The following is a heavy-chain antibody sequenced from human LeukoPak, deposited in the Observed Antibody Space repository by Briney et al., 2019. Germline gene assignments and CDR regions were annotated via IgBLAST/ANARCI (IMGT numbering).Heavy chain of an antibody. V-gene: IGHV1-69*13. CDR2: IIPIFGTP. J-gene: IGHJ4*02. D-gene: IGHD4-23*01. Sequence: GASVKVSCKASGGTFSSYTISWVRQAPGQGLEWMGGIIPIFGTPNYAQKFQGRVTITADESTGTAYMELSSLRSEDTAVYYCASSGKGRSFTVVTSLGSDLSVYWGQGTLVTVSS. CDR3: ASSGKGRSFTVVTSLGSDLSVY. CDR1: GGTFSSYT.